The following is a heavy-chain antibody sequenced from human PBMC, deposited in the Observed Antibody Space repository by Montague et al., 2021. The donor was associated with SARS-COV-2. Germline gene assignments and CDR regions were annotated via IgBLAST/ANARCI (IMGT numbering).Heavy chain of an antibody. Sequence: SETLSLTCTVSGGSISSYYWSWIRQPPGKGLEWIGYIYYSGSTNYNPSLKSRVTISVDTSKNQFSLKLSSVTAADTAVYYCAREGVYGSRYYYGMDVWGQGTTATVSS. CDR2: IYYSGST. CDR1: GGSISSYY. V-gene: IGHV4-59*01. J-gene: IGHJ6*02. D-gene: IGHD3-10*01. CDR3: AREGVYGSRYYYGMDV.